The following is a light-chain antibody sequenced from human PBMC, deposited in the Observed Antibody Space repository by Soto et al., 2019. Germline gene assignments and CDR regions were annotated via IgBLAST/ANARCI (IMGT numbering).Light chain of an antibody. CDR2: TVS. J-gene: IGKJ4*01. CDR3: MQRIEFPLT. CDR1: QSLLDSDDGNTY. V-gene: IGKV2-40*01. Sequence: IVMTQTPLSLTVTPGEPASISCRSSQSLLDSDDGNTYLDWYLQKPGQSPQLLIYTVSYRASGVPDRFSDSGSGTDFTLKISRVEAEDVGVYYCMQRIEFPLTFGGGTKVDIK.